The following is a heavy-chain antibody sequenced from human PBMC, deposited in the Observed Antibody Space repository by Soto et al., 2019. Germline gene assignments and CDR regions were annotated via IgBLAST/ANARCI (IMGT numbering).Heavy chain of an antibody. CDR2: ISSSSSYI. J-gene: IGHJ6*02. D-gene: IGHD3-10*01. V-gene: IGHV3-21*01. Sequence: GGSLRLSCAASGFTFSSYSMNWVRQAPGKGLEWVSSISSSSSYIYYADSVKGRFTISRDNAKNSLYLQMNSLRAEDTAVYYCARVPHGELLYFLGYYYYGMDVWGQGTTVTVSS. CDR1: GFTFSSYS. CDR3: ARVPHGELLYFLGYYYYGMDV.